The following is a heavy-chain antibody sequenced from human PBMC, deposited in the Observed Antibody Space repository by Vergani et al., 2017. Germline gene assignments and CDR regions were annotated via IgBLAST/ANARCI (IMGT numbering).Heavy chain of an antibody. CDR3: VKDLGITTAALAY. Sequence: EVQLVESGGGLVQPGGSLRLSCAASGFTFSSYEMNWVRQAPGKGLEWVSYISSSGSTIYYADSVKGRFTISRDNAKNSLYLQMNSLRAEDMALYYCVKDLGITTAALAYWGQGTLVTVSS. J-gene: IGHJ4*02. CDR2: ISSSGSTI. V-gene: IGHV3-48*03. CDR1: GFTFSSYE. D-gene: IGHD6-13*01.